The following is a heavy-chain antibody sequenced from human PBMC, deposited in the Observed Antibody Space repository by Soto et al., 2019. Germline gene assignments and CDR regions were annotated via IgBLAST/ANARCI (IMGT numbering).Heavy chain of an antibody. Sequence: GGSLRLSCAASGFTFSDYYMSWIRQAPGKGLEWVSYISSSSSYTNYADSVKGRFTISRDNAKNSLYLQMNSLRAEDTAVYYCARLLWFGAAEFDPWGQGTLVTVSS. CDR2: ISSSSSYT. CDR3: ARLLWFGAAEFDP. D-gene: IGHD3-10*01. CDR1: GFTFSDYY. J-gene: IGHJ5*02. V-gene: IGHV3-11*06.